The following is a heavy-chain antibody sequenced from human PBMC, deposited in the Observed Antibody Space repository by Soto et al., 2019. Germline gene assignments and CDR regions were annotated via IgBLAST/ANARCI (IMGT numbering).Heavy chain of an antibody. CDR3: ARMAASGSLNWFDP. Sequence: QVQLVQSGAEVKKPGASVKVSCKASGYTFTNYEITWVRQATGQGLEWMGWMNPGSGNTDYAHKFQGRVTMTRNISINTAYMELSRLGSDDTAIYYCARMAASGSLNWFDPWGQGTLVTVSP. D-gene: IGHD3-10*01. J-gene: IGHJ5*02. CDR1: GYTFTNYE. CDR2: MNPGSGNT. V-gene: IGHV1-8*01.